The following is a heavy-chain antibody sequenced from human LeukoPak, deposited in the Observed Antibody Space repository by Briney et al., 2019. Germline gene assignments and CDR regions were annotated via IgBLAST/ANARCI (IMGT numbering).Heavy chain of an antibody. CDR2: MKSKTDGGTT. CDR1: GLTFSNAW. D-gene: IGHD6-6*01. J-gene: IGHJ4*02. V-gene: IGHV3-15*01. CDR3: TTDRAIAVRPLFDY. Sequence: RGSLKLACEAAGLTFSNAWIGWARQPPGKGLEWVGRMKSKTDGGTTEYAAPVKGRFTISRDDSKNTLYLQMNSLKIEDTGVYYCTTDRAIAVRPLFDYWGQGTLVSVSS.